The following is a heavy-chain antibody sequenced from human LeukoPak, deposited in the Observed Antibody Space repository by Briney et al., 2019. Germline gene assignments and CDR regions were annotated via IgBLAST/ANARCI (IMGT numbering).Heavy chain of an antibody. V-gene: IGHV1-69*05. Sequence: SVKVSCKASGGTFSSYAISWVRQAPGQPLEWMGGIIPIFGTANYAQKFQGRVTITTDESTSTAYMELSSLRSEDTAVYYCARSGGTNASLDPWGQGTLVTVSS. D-gene: IGHD2-8*01. CDR1: GGTFSSYA. CDR3: ARSGGTNASLDP. CDR2: IIPIFGTA. J-gene: IGHJ5*02.